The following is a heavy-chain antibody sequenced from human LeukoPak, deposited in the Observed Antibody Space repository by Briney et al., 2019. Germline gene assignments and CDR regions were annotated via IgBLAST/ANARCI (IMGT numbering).Heavy chain of an antibody. Sequence: PGGSLRLSCAASGFTVSSNCMSWVRQAPGKGLEWVSVIYSGGSTYYADSVKGRFTISRDNSKNTLHLQMNSLRAEDTAVYYCASSIKDGSGSYLYYYYGMDVWGQGTTVTVSS. J-gene: IGHJ6*02. CDR2: IYSGGST. D-gene: IGHD3-10*01. CDR1: GFTVSSNC. V-gene: IGHV3-66*01. CDR3: ASSIKDGSGSYLYYYYGMDV.